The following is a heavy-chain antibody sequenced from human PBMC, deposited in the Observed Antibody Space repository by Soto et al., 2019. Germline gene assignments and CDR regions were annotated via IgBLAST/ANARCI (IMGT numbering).Heavy chain of an antibody. CDR1: GLIFSDVW. V-gene: IGHV3-15*01. D-gene: IGHD1-1*01. J-gene: IGHJ4*02. Sequence: GGSLRRSCAASGLIFSDVWMTWVRQAPGKGLEWVGRIKTKPDDGTIDYAAPVRGRFTISRDDSKNTLYLQMTSLTPYGTGVYYCTTSNLGVDFWGPGTLVTVSS. CDR3: TTSNLGVDF. CDR2: IKTKPDDGTI.